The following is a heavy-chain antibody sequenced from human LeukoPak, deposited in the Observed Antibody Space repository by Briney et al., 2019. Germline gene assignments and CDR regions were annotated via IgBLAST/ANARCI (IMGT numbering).Heavy chain of an antibody. V-gene: IGHV3-23*01. Sequence: GGSLRLSCAASGFTFSSYAMSWVRQAPGKGLEWVSSINDNGGKTDYADSVKGRFTISRDNSKNTLYLQMNSLRAEDTAVYYCAKLTDPDWGQGTLVTVSS. CDR3: AKLTDPD. J-gene: IGHJ4*02. D-gene: IGHD7-27*01. CDR2: INDNGGKT. CDR1: GFTFSSYA.